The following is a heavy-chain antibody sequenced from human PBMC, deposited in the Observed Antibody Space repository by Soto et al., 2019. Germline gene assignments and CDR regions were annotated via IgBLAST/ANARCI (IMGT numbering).Heavy chain of an antibody. CDR3: AAWPWELFKNYYYGMDV. CDR1: GFTFTSSA. D-gene: IGHD1-26*01. CDR2: IVVGSGNT. J-gene: IGHJ6*02. Sequence: GASVKVSCKASGFTFTSSAVQWVRQARGQRLEWIGWIVVGSGNTNYAQKFQERVTITRDMSTSTAYMELSSLRSEDTAVYYCAAWPWELFKNYYYGMDVWGQGTTVTVSS. V-gene: IGHV1-58*01.